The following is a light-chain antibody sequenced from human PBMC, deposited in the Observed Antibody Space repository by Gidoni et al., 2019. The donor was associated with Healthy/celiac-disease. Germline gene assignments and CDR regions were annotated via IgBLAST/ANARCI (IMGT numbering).Light chain of an antibody. CDR3: AAWDDSLNGRGVV. CDR1: SANIRLNP. Sequence: QSVLTQPPSASGTPGQRVTISCSGSSANIRLNPVNWYQQLPGTAPKPRIYSNKQRPSGVPDRFSGSKSGTSASLAISGLQSEDEADYYCAAWDDSLNGRGVVFGGGTKLTVL. V-gene: IGLV1-44*01. J-gene: IGLJ2*01. CDR2: SNK.